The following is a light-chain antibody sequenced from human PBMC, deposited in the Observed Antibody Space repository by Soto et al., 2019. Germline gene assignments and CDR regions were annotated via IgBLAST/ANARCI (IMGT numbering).Light chain of an antibody. CDR3: QQPTSFPLT. J-gene: IGKJ4*01. V-gene: IGKV1-12*01. CDR1: QGISSW. CDR2: AAS. Sequence: DIQMTQSPSFVSASVGDRVTITCRASQGISSWLVWYQHRPGIAPKLLIHAASNLESGVPSRFSGSGSGTAVTLPISSLQPEDFAAYYWQQPTSFPLTCGGGTKVEIK.